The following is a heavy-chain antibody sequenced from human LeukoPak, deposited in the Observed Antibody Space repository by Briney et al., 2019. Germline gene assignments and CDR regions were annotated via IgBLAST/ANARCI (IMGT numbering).Heavy chain of an antibody. D-gene: IGHD3-22*01. V-gene: IGHV6-1*01. Sequence: SQTLSLTCTISGDSVSSSSTGWNWIRQSPSRGLEWLGRTYYKSKWYNDYAVSVKSRITVNPDTSKNQFSLKLSSVTAADTAVYYCASLSYYYDSSGYYINHRYWYFDLWGRGTLVTVSS. J-gene: IGHJ2*01. CDR1: GDSVSSSSTG. CDR3: ASLSYYYDSSGYYINHRYWYFDL. CDR2: TYYKSKWYN.